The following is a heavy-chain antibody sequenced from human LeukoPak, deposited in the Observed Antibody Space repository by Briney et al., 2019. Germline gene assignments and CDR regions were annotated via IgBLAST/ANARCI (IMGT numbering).Heavy chain of an antibody. D-gene: IGHD4-11*01. CDR1: GYTFTGYY. CDR3: ARGAYTARYYYYMDV. V-gene: IGHV1-2*02. J-gene: IGHJ6*03. Sequence: ASVKVSCKASGYTFTGYYMHWVRQAPGQGLEWMGWINPNSGGTNYAQKFQGRVTMTRDTSISTAYMELSRLRSDDTAVYYCARGAYTARYYYYMDVWGKGTTVTVSS. CDR2: INPNSGGT.